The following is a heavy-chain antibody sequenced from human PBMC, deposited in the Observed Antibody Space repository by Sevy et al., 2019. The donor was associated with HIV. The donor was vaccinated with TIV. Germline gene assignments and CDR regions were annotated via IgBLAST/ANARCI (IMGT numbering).Heavy chain of an antibody. CDR3: ARDTGTWEHYFDS. CDR2: ITGSSNTI. J-gene: IGHJ4*02. D-gene: IGHD1-26*01. Sequence: GGSLRLSCVASGFTFSRHSMIWVRQAPGKGLEWISLITGSSNTIYYAESVKGRFTISRDNAKNSLYLQMSSLRHEDTAVYYCARDTGTWEHYFDSWGQGTLVTVSS. CDR1: GFTFSRHS. V-gene: IGHV3-48*02.